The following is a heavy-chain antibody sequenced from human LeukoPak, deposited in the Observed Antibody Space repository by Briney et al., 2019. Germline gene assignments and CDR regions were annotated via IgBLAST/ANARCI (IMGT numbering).Heavy chain of an antibody. J-gene: IGHJ2*01. Sequence: PSETLSLTCTVSGGSISSSSYYWGWIRQPPGKGLEWIGSIYYSGSTYYNPSLKSRVTISVDTSKNQFSLKLSSVTAADTAVYYCARVYYSNSYDYWYFDLWGRGTLVTVSS. V-gene: IGHV4-39*07. CDR2: IYYSGST. D-gene: IGHD6-13*01. CDR3: ARVYYSNSYDYWYFDL. CDR1: GGSISSSSYY.